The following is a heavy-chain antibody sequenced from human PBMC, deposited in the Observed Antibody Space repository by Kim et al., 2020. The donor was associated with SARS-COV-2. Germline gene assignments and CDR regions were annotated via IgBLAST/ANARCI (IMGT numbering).Heavy chain of an antibody. CDR2: INRDGSGQ. J-gene: IGHJ5*02. CDR1: GFTFSSSW. CDR3: TTKNH. V-gene: IGHV3-7*01. Sequence: GGSLRLSCSASGFTFSSSWTTWVRQAPGKGLESVRNINRDGSGQNYVGSLRGRFPISRDNTRNSLYLQMESLRAEDAAVYYCTTKNHSGHGTLVTVSS.